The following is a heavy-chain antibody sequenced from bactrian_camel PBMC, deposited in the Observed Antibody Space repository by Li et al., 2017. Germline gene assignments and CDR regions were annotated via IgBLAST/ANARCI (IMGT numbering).Heavy chain of an antibody. CDR2: IDTAGSP. J-gene: IGHJ4*01. D-gene: IGHD2*01. CDR1: GFTFSNYY. CDR3: AAKTTRRPPQWCSRAGLYCYTD. Sequence: VQLVESGGGSVQPGGSLRLSCVGSGFTFSNYYMAWFRQAPGKEREAVAAIDTAGSPTYTYSVQGRFTISRDNVENTLYLQMNFLKPEDTAVYHCAAKTTRRPPQWCSRAGLYCYTDWGQGTQVTVS. V-gene: IGHV3S53*01.